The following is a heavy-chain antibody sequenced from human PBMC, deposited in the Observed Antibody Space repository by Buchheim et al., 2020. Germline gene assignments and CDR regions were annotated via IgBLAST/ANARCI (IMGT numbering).Heavy chain of an antibody. J-gene: IGHJ6*03. CDR3: ARAGPWYVRDTRGLTNYHYMDV. D-gene: IGHD3-22*01. CDR1: GFTFSFYW. Sequence: EVQLAESGGGSVQRGGSLRLSCEASGFTFSFYWMSWVRQAPGKGLEWVANIKQDGNEKFYGDSVKGRFTLSRDNPRKLLYFDMSSLRVEDTGIYYCARAGPWYVRDTRGLTNYHYMDVWGRGTT. V-gene: IGHV3-7*01. CDR2: IKQDGNEK.